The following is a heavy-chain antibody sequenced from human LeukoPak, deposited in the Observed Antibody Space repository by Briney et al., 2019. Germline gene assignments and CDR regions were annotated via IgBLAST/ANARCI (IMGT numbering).Heavy chain of an antibody. J-gene: IGHJ4*02. Sequence: ASVRVSCKASGGTFSSYAISWVRQAPGQGLEWMGGIIPIFGTANYAQKFQGRVTITADESTSTAYMELGSLRSEDTAVYYCARAQRGREVFDYWGQGTLVTVSS. CDR2: IIPIFGTA. V-gene: IGHV1-69*13. CDR1: GGTFSSYA. D-gene: IGHD1-26*01. CDR3: ARAQRGREVFDY.